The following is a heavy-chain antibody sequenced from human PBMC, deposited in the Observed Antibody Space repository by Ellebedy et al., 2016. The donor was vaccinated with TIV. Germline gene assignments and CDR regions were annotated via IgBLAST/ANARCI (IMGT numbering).Heavy chain of an antibody. V-gene: IGHV3-7*01. CDR2: INQDGSDK. J-gene: IGHJ3*01. CDR3: ATDGSYGDYRSPTHAFVF. D-gene: IGHD4-17*01. Sequence: GESLKISCGASGFSFRSYWMTWVRQAPGEGLEWVANINQDGSDKYYVDSVKGRFTIARDNAKNSLYLQMTSLRVEDTAVYYCATDGSYGDYRSPTHAFVFWGQGTTVTVSS. CDR1: GFSFRSYW.